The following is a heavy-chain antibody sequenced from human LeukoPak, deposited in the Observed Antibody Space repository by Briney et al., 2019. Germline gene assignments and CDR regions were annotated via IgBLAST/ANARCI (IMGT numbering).Heavy chain of an antibody. Sequence: PGGSLRLSCAASGFTFSGPAMHWVRQASGKGLEWVGRISSKANNYATVYAASVKGRFTISRDDLKNTAYLQMSSLKTEDTAVYHCTSSCSRTTCVGVSDYWGQGTLVTVSS. CDR1: GFTFSGPA. CDR2: ISSKANNYAT. D-gene: IGHD2-2*01. J-gene: IGHJ4*02. CDR3: TSSCSRTTCVGVSDY. V-gene: IGHV3-73*01.